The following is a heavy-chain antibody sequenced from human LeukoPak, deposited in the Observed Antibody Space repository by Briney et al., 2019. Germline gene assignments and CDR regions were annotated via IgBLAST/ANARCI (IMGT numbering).Heavy chain of an antibody. CDR1: GGAISSSSYY. D-gene: IGHD1-26*01. Sequence: KPSETLSLTCTVSGGAISSSSYYWGWIRQPPGKGLEWNGSIYYSGSTYYNPSLTSRVTISVDTSKNQFSLKLSSVTAADTAVYYCARPYSGIYVGAFDIWGQGTVVTVSS. V-gene: IGHV4-39*01. CDR3: ARPYSGIYVGAFDI. J-gene: IGHJ3*02. CDR2: IYYSGST.